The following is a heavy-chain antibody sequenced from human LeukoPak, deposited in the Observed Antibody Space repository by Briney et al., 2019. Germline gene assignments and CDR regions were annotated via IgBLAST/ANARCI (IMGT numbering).Heavy chain of an antibody. CDR2: IIPIFGTA. J-gene: IGHJ4*02. CDR1: GGTFSSYA. Sequence: SVKVSCKASGGTFSSYAISWVRQAPGQGLEWMGGIIPIFGTANYAQKFQGRVTITTDESTSTAYMELSSLRSEDTAVYYCAREVRRGYSSVDYWGQGTLVTVSS. V-gene: IGHV1-69*05. D-gene: IGHD5-18*01. CDR3: AREVRRGYSSVDY.